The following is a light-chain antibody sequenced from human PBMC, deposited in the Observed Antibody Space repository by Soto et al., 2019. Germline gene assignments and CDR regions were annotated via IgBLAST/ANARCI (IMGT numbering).Light chain of an antibody. J-gene: IGKJ4*01. CDR1: QSVDSK. V-gene: IGKV3D-15*01. CDR3: QQYYVWNT. Sequence: EIVMTHSPATLSVSPGERAIFSCRASQSVDSKLAWYQQKLGQAPRLLIYDASTGATGIPARFSGSGSGTEFTLTISSLQSEDFAIYYCQQYYVWNTFGGGTKV. CDR2: DAS.